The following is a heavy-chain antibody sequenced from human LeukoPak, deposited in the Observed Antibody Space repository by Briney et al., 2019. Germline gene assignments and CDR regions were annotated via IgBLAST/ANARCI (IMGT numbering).Heavy chain of an antibody. CDR3: ARVMQAQQGLVDLGYFDY. V-gene: IGHV1-46*01. J-gene: IGHJ4*02. CDR2: INPSGGST. CDR1: GYTFTSYY. Sequence: ASVKVSCKASGYTFTSYYMHWVRQAPGQGLEWMGIINPSGGSTSYAQKFQGRVTMTRDTSTSTVYMELSSLRSEDTAVYYCARVMQAQQGLVDLGYFDYWGQGTLVTVSS. D-gene: IGHD3/OR15-3a*01.